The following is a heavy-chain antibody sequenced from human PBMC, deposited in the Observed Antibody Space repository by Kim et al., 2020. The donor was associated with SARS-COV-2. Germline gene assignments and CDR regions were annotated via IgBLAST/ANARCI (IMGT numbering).Heavy chain of an antibody. V-gene: IGHV1-8*01. CDR2: MNPNSGNT. D-gene: IGHD5-12*01. CDR3: ARLNQSYRTWLRAPWGIYYFDY. Sequence: ASVKVSCKASGYTFTSYDINWVRQATGQGLEWMGWMNPNSGNTGYAQKFQGRVTMTRNTSISTAYMELSSLRSEDTAVYYCARLNQSYRTWLRAPWGIYYFDYWGQGTLVTVSS. CDR1: GYTFTSYD. J-gene: IGHJ4*02.